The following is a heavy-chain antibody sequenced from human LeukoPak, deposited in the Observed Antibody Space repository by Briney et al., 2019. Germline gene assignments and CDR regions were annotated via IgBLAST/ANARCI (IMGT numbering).Heavy chain of an antibody. CDR1: GFTFDDYA. CDR3: ARAEKYYMDV. CDR2: ISWNSGSI. J-gene: IGHJ6*03. V-gene: IGHV3-9*01. Sequence: PGGSLRLSCAAPGFTFDDYAMHWVRQAPGKGLEWVSGISWNSGSIGYADSVKGRFTISRDNAKNSLYLQMNSLRAEDTAVYYCARAEKYYMDVWGKGTTVTVSS.